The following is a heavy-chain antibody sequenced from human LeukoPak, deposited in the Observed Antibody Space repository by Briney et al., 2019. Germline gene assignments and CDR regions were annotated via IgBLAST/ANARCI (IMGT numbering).Heavy chain of an antibody. CDR2: VDHTGST. D-gene: IGHD4-11*01. J-gene: IGHJ6*03. Sequence: SDTLSLTCAVYGGSFSGFYWSWIRHVPGKGLEWIGYVDHTGSTKFNPSLNGRVSISRDTSNNFFSLRLRSVTAADTAVYFCARGRVSSSTWYSTYYYFFYMDFWGKGTTVTVSS. CDR3: ARGRVSSSTWYSTYYYFFYMDF. V-gene: IGHV4-59*07. CDR1: GGSFSGFY.